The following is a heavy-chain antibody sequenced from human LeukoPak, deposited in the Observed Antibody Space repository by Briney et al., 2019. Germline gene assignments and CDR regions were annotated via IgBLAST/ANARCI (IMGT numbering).Heavy chain of an antibody. CDR2: IYPGDSDT. J-gene: IGHJ6*03. Sequence: GESLKISCKGSGYSFTSYWIGWVRQMPGKGLEWMGIIYPGDSDTRYSPSFQGQVTISADKSISTAYLQWSSLKASDTAMYYCARHDPKWFGELLGGYMDVWGKGTTVTVSS. D-gene: IGHD3-10*01. V-gene: IGHV5-51*01. CDR3: ARHDPKWFGELLGGYMDV. CDR1: GYSFTSYW.